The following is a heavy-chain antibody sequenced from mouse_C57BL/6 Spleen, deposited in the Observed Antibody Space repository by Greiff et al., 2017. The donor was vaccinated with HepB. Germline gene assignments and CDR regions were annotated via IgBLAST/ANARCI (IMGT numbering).Heavy chain of an antibody. CDR2: INPSNGGT. CDR3: ARDGYSNYGYFDV. J-gene: IGHJ1*03. Sequence: QVQLQQPGTELVKPGASVKLSCKASGYTFTSYWMHWVKQRPGQGLEWIGNINPSNGGTSYNQKFKGKATLTVDKSSSTAYMELRSLTSEDSAVYYCARDGYSNYGYFDVWGTGTTVTVSS. D-gene: IGHD2-5*01. CDR1: GYTFTSYW. V-gene: IGHV1-53*01.